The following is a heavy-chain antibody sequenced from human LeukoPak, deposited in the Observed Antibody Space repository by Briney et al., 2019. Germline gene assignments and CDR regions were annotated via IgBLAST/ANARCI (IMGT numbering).Heavy chain of an antibody. CDR2: IKQDGSEK. CDR1: GFTFSSYW. Sequence: GGTLRLSCAASGFTFSSYWMSWVRQAPGKGLEWVANIKQDGSEKYYVDSVKGRFTISRDNAKNSLYLQMNSLRAEDTAVYYCARDRLWYDYVWGSYRRTYYFDYWGQGTLVTVSS. J-gene: IGHJ4*02. D-gene: IGHD3-16*02. V-gene: IGHV3-7*01. CDR3: ARDRLWYDYVWGSYRRTYYFDY.